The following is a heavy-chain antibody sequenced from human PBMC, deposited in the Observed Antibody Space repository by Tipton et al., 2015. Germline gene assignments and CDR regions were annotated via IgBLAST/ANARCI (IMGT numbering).Heavy chain of an antibody. CDR3: VRDGPPYGPTSGFFQY. J-gene: IGHJ1*01. D-gene: IGHD4/OR15-4a*01. Sequence: SLRLSCAASGFTFSSYWMSWVRQAPGKGLEWVANTKHDGSEKHYVDSVKGRFTISRDNAKNSLDLQMNSLRAEDTAIYYCVRDGPPYGPTSGFFQYWGQGTLVTVSS. CDR1: GFTFSSYW. CDR2: TKHDGSEK. V-gene: IGHV3-7*01.